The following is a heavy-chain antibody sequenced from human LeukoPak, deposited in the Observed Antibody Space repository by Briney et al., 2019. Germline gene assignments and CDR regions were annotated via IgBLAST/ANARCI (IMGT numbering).Heavy chain of an antibody. CDR2: IYYSGST. CDR1: GASISSYY. J-gene: IGHJ3*02. Sequence: SQTLSLTCTVSGASISSYYWSWIRQPPGKGLEWIGYIYYSGSTNYNPSLKSRVTISVDTSKNQISLKLSSVTAADTAVYYCARTYYFESSGYNDAFDIWGQGTMVTVSS. V-gene: IGHV4-59*01. D-gene: IGHD3-22*01. CDR3: ARTYYFESSGYNDAFDI.